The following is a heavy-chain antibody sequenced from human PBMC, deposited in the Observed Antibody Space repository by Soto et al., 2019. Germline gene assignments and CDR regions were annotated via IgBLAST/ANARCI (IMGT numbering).Heavy chain of an antibody. V-gene: IGHV3-30*18. Sequence: QVQLVESGGGVVQPGRSLRLSCAASGFTFSSYGMHWVRQAPGKGLEWVAVISYDGSNKYYADSVKGRFTISRDNSKNTRYLQMNSLRAADTAVYYCAKDRRKVVVAAPFDYWGQGTLVTVSS. CDR3: AKDRRKVVVAAPFDY. CDR2: ISYDGSNK. D-gene: IGHD2-15*01. J-gene: IGHJ4*02. CDR1: GFTFSSYG.